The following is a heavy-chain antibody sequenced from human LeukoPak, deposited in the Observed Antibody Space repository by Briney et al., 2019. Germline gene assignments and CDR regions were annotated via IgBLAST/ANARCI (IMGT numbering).Heavy chain of an antibody. Sequence: PSETLSLTCTVSGGSISSYYWSWIRQPPGKGLGWIGYIYYSGSTNYNPSLKSRVTISVDTSKNQFSLKLSSVTAADTAVYYCARGINYYGSGSYYPAIDYWGQGTLVTVSS. CDR3: ARGINYYGSGSYYPAIDY. D-gene: IGHD3-10*01. CDR2: IYYSGST. J-gene: IGHJ4*02. CDR1: GGSISSYY. V-gene: IGHV4-59*01.